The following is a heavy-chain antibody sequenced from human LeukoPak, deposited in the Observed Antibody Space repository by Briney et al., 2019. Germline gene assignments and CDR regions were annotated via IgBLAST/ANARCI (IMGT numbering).Heavy chain of an antibody. CDR3: AKDRGYCSGGSCYSVGIDY. D-gene: IGHD2-15*01. J-gene: IGHJ4*02. V-gene: IGHV3-30*18. Sequence: GGSLRLSCAASGFTFSSYGMHWVRQAPGKGLEWVAVTSYDGSNKYYADSVKGRFTISRDNSKNTLYLQMNSLRAEDTAVYYCAKDRGYCSGGSCYSVGIDYWGQGTLVTVSS. CDR2: TSYDGSNK. CDR1: GFTFSSYG.